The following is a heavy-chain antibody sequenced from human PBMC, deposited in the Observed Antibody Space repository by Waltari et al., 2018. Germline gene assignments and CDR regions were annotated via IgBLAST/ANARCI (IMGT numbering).Heavy chain of an antibody. CDR2: IYPGHSET. V-gene: IGHV5-51*01. CDR1: GYSLSSYW. J-gene: IGHJ4*02. CDR3: ARPTPYSSGWYYFDY. D-gene: IGHD6-19*01. Sequence: EVQLVQSGAEVKKPGESLKISCKGSGYSLSSYWIGWVRQVPGKGLEWMGIIYPGHSETRYSPSFQSQVTISADRAINTAYLQWSSLKASDTAMYYCARPTPYSSGWYYFDYWGQGTLVTVSS.